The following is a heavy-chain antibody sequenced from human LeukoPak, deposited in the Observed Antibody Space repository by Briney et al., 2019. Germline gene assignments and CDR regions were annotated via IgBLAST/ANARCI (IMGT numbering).Heavy chain of an antibody. D-gene: IGHD4-17*01. J-gene: IGHJ5*02. CDR3: AREGTVTTVRDWFDP. V-gene: IGHV3-9*01. CDR2: ISWNSGSI. CDR1: GFTFDDYA. Sequence: GRSLRLSCAASGFTFDDYAMHWVRQAPGKGLEWVSGISWNSGSIGYADSVKGRFTISRDNAKNSLYLQMNSLRAEDTAVYYCAREGTVTTVRDWFDPWGQGTLVTVSS.